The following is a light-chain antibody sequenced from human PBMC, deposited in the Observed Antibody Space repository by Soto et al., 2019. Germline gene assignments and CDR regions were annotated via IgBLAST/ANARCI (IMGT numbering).Light chain of an antibody. J-gene: IGLJ1*01. CDR3: TSFTSRHTYV. CDR2: DVS. Sequence: QSVLTQPASVSGSPGQSITISCTGTSSYVGGYNYVSWYQQHPDKAPRLMIYDVSNRPSGVSDRFSGSKSGDTASLTISGLQAEDEADYYCTSFTSRHTYVFGTGTKLTVL. CDR1: SSYVGGYNY. V-gene: IGLV2-14*03.